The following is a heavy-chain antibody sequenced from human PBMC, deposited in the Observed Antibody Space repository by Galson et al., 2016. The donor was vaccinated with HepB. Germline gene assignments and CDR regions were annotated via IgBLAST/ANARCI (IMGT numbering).Heavy chain of an antibody. CDR2: IGGFSSPV. Sequence: SLRLSCAASGFTFTSYSMSWVRQAPGKGLEWVSFIGGFSSPVYYADSVKGRFTISGDNADNSLSLQMNSPSGDDTAWYYCAKDGSYSGNLHGYFDYGGQGTLVTVSS. J-gene: IGHJ4*02. CDR1: GFTFTSYS. V-gene: IGHV3-48*04. D-gene: IGHD1-26*01. CDR3: AKDGSYSGNLHGYFDY.